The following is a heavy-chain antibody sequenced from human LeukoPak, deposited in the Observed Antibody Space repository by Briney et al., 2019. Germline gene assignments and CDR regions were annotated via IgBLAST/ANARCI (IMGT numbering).Heavy chain of an antibody. CDR3: ARAFDDRAGEWNDY. J-gene: IGHJ4*02. Sequence: PSETLSLTCTVSGGSISSYYWSWIRQPPGKGLEWIGYIYYSGSTNYNPSLKSRVTISVDTSKNQFSLKLSSVTAADTAVYYCARAFDDRAGEWNDYWGQGTLVTVSS. D-gene: IGHD3-10*01. CDR2: IYYSGST. CDR1: GGSISSYY. V-gene: IGHV4-59*01.